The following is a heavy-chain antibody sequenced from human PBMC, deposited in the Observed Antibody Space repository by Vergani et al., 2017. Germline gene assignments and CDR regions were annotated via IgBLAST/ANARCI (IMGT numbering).Heavy chain of an antibody. V-gene: IGHV3-48*01. Sequence: EVQLVESGGGLVKRGGSLRLSCAASGFTFSSYSMNWVRKDPGKGLEWVSDISSSSSTIYYADSVKVRFTISRDNAKNSLYLHLNSLRAEDTAVYYCSRDGEHGDYGDYWGQGTLVTVSS. D-gene: IGHD4-17*01. CDR2: ISSSSSTI. CDR1: GFTFSSYS. J-gene: IGHJ4*02. CDR3: SRDGEHGDYGDY.